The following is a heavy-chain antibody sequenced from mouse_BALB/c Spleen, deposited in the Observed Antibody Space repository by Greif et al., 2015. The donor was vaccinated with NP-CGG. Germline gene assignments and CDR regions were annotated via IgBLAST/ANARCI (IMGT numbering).Heavy chain of an antibody. D-gene: IGHD2-1*01. V-gene: IGHV14-4*02. CDR1: GFNIKDYY. Sequence: VQLQQSGAELVRSGASVKLSCTASGFNIKDYYMHWVKQRPEQGLEWIGWIDPENGDTEYAPKFQGKATMTADTSSNTAYLQLSSLTSEDTAVYYCNACGNYGLDYYFDYWGQGTTLTVSS. CDR3: NACGNYGLDYYFDY. CDR2: IDPENGDT. J-gene: IGHJ2*01.